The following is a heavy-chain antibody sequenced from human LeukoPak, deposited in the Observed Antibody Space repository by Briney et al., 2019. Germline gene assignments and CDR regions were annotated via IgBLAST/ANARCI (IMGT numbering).Heavy chain of an antibody. J-gene: IGHJ4*02. CDR1: AFTISSYA. Sequence: PGGSLRLSCAASAFTISSYAMSWVRQAPGKGLEWVSAISGSGGNTFYADSVKGRFTISRDNSKNTLYLQVSSLRTEDTAVYYCAKRAVDTAMVGFDYWGRGTLVTVSS. CDR3: AKRAVDTAMVGFDY. D-gene: IGHD5-18*01. CDR2: ISGSGGNT. V-gene: IGHV3-23*01.